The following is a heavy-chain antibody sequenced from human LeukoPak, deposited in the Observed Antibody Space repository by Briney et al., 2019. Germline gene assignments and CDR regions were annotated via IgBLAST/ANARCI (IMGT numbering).Heavy chain of an antibody. CDR1: GFIVSSNY. CDR3: ASPSSGQSFDI. V-gene: IGHV3-53*01. J-gene: IGHJ3*02. D-gene: IGHD6-19*01. Sequence: GGSLRLSCAASGFIVSSNYMNRVRQAPGKGLEWVSVIYTGGNTYYADSVKGRFTISRDNSKNTLYLQMHSLRAEDTAVYYCASPSSGQSFDIWGQGTMVTVSS. CDR2: IYTGGNT.